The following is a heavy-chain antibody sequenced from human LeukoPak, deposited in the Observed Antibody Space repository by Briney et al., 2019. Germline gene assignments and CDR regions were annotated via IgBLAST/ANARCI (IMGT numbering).Heavy chain of an antibody. D-gene: IGHD3-10*01. CDR1: GFTVSSNY. CDR2: IYSGGST. J-gene: IGHJ4*02. CDR3: AKIHFFDSGSPDY. Sequence: GGSLRLSCAASGFTVSSNYMSWVRQAPGKGLEWVSVIYSGGSTYYADYVKGRFTISRDNSKNTLYLQMNSLRAEDTAVYFCAKIHFFDSGSPDYWGQGTLVTVSS. V-gene: IGHV3-66*01.